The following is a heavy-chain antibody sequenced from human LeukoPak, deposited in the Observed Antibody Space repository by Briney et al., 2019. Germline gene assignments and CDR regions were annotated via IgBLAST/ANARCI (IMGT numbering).Heavy chain of an antibody. CDR3: ARGYCSGGTCYGHFDY. J-gene: IGHJ4*02. Sequence: GGSLRLSWAASGVTFSSYSMNWVRQAPGKGLEWVSYIIGSSSAMDYAASVKGRFTISRDNAKSSLYLQMNSLRAEDTAVYYCARGYCSGGTCYGHFDYWGQGTLVTVSS. CDR2: IIGSSSAM. CDR1: GVTFSSYS. D-gene: IGHD2-15*01. V-gene: IGHV3-48*01.